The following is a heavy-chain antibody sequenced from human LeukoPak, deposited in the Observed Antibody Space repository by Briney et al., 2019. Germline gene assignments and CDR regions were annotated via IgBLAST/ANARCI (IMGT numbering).Heavy chain of an antibody. J-gene: IGHJ4*02. CDR3: AIGVVVITSYFDY. Sequence: PGGSLRLSCAASGFTFSDYYMSWIRQAPGKGLEWVSYISSSGSTIYYADSVKGRFTISRDNAKNSLYLQMNSLRAEDTAVYYCAIGVVVITSYFDYWGQGTLVTVSS. CDR1: GFTFSDYY. D-gene: IGHD3-22*01. CDR2: ISSSGSTI. V-gene: IGHV3-11*01.